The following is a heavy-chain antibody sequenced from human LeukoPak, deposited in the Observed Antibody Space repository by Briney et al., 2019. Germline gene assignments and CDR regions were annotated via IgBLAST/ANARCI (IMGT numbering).Heavy chain of an antibody. J-gene: IGHJ3*02. CDR3: ARCPVTYYDVWIGFAFDI. CDR1: GFTFSDYY. D-gene: IGHD3-3*01. CDR2: ISSSGSTI. Sequence: PGGSLRLPCAASGFTFSDYYMSWIRQAPGKGLEWGSYISSSGSTIYYADSVKGRFTISSDNAKNSLYLQMNSLRAEDTAVYYCARCPVTYYDVWIGFAFDIWGQGTMVTVSS. V-gene: IGHV3-11*01.